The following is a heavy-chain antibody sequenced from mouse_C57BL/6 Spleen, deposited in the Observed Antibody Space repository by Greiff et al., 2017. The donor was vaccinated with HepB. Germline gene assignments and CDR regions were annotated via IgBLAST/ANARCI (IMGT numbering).Heavy chain of an antibody. CDR2: IDPSDSYT. D-gene: IGHD2-4*01. J-gene: IGHJ4*01. Sequence: QVQLKQPGAELVKPGASVKLSCKASGYTFTSYWMQWVKQRPGQGLEWIGEIDPSDSYTNYNQKFKGKATLTVDTSSSTAYMQLSSLTSEDSAVYYCARLCYDYDGRSENAMDYWGQGTSVTVSS. CDR1: GYTFTSYW. V-gene: IGHV1-50*01. CDR3: ARLCYDYDGRSENAMDY.